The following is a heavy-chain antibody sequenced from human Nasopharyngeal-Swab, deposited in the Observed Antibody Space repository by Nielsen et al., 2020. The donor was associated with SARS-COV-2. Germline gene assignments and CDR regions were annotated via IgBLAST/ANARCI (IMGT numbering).Heavy chain of an antibody. CDR1: GYTFSSYH. CDR2: INPANGAT. V-gene: IGHV1-46*01. CDR3: ARDGGNCDGGSCYPRDY. J-gene: IGHJ4*02. Sequence: ASVKVSCKAFGYTFSSYHIHWVRRAPGQGLEWMGIINPANGATSNAQKFQGRVTLTRDTSTSTLYMEVSSLTSEDTAIYYCARDGGNCDGGSCYPRDYWGQGTLVTVSS. D-gene: IGHD2-15*01.